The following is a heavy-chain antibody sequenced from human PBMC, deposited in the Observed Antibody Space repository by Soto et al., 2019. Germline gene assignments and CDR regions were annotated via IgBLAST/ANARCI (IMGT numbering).Heavy chain of an antibody. CDR1: GFTFSSYA. V-gene: IGHV3-23*01. J-gene: IGHJ3*02. CDR2: ISGSGGST. D-gene: IGHD3-10*01. Sequence: GGSLRLSCAASGFTFSSYAMSWVRQAPGKGLEWVSAISGSGGSTYYADSVKGRFTISRDNSKNTLYLQMNSLRAEDTAVYYCAKLQHYGSGTRPPSLAFDIRGQGTMVTVSS. CDR3: AKLQHYGSGTRPPSLAFDI.